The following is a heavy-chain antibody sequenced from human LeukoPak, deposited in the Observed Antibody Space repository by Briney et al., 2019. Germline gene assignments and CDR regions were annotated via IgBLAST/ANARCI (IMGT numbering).Heavy chain of an antibody. CDR2: IYPGDSDT. CDR1: GYSFTSYW. D-gene: IGHD2-21*02. V-gene: IGHV5-51*01. Sequence: GESLKISCKGSGYSFTSYWIGWVRQMLGKGLEWMGIIYPGDSDTTYSPSFEGQVTISADKSISTAYLQWSSLKVSDTAMYYCARLDGDGRFEYFQSWGQGTLVTVSS. CDR3: ARLDGDGRFEYFQS. J-gene: IGHJ1*01.